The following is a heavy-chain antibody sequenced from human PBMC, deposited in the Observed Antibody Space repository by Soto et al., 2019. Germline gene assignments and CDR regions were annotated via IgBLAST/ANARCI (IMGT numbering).Heavy chain of an antibody. CDR1: GYTFTSYA. CDR3: ARDPGGSFDL. D-gene: IGHD3-10*01. Sequence: ASVKVSCKASGYTFTSYAMDWVRQAPGQRREWMGWINAGNGNTKYSQKFQGRVTITRDASASTAYMELSSLRSEDTAVYYCARDPGGSFDLWGQGTMVTVSS. V-gene: IGHV1-3*01. J-gene: IGHJ3*01. CDR2: INAGNGNT.